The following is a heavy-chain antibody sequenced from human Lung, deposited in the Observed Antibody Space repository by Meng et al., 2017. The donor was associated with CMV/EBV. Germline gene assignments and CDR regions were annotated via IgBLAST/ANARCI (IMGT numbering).Heavy chain of an antibody. V-gene: IGHV1-2*02. D-gene: IGHD3-3*01. CDR1: GYTFTGYY. CDR3: ARDPPEDFWSGYYTTGTDY. Sequence: ASVXVSXXASGYTFTGYYMHWVRQAPGQGLEWMGWINPNSGGTNYAQKFQGRVTMTRDTSISTAYMELSRLRSDDTAVYYCARDPPEDFWSGYYTTGTDYWGQGTPVTVSS. CDR2: INPNSGGT. J-gene: IGHJ4*02.